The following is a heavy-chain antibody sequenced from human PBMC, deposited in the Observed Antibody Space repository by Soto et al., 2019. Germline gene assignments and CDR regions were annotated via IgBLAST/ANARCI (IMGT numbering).Heavy chain of an antibody. CDR1: GYTFTSYY. D-gene: IGHD3-22*01. CDR3: ARRMSSGYYSKSPFVY. J-gene: IGHJ4*02. CDR2: INPSGGST. Sequence: ASVKVSCKASGYTFTSYYMHWVRQAPGQGLEWMGIINPSGGSTSYAQKFQGRVTMTRDTSTSTVYMELSSLRSEDTAVYYCARRMSSGYYSKSPFVYWGQGAMVTV. V-gene: IGHV1-46*01.